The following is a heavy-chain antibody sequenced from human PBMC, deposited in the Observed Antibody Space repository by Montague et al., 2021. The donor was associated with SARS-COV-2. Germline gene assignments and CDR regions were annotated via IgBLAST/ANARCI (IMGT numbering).Heavy chain of an antibody. V-gene: IGHV5-51*07. D-gene: IGHD5-24*01. CDR1: GYSFSNYW. CDR3: ARGGRDGYNFDAFDX. CDR2: IYPDDSDI. J-gene: IGHJ3*02. Sequence: QSGAEVKKPGESLKISCKGSGYSFSNYWIGWVHQMPGKGLEWMAMIYPDDSDIIYSPSFQGQVTISGDKSINTAYLQWSSLKVSDTAMYYCARGGRDGYNFDAFDXWGQGTMVTVSS.